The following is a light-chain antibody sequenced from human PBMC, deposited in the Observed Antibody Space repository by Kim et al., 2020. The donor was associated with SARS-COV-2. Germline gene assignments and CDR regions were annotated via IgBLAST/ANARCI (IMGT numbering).Light chain of an antibody. Sequence: AIQMTQSPSSLSASVGDRVTITCRASQGIRNDLGWYQQKPGKAPKLLIFTASNLHSGVPSRFSGSGSGTDFTLTISSLQPEDFATYYCLQDHTYPWTFGQGTKVEIK. V-gene: IGKV1-6*01. CDR1: QGIRND. CDR3: LQDHTYPWT. J-gene: IGKJ1*01. CDR2: TAS.